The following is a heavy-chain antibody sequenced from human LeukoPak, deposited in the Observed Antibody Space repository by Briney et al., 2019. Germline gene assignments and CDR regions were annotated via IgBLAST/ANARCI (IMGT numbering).Heavy chain of an antibody. CDR1: GFTFSSYS. J-gene: IGHJ4*02. CDR3: ARDRGGSYSAIDY. D-gene: IGHD1-26*01. V-gene: IGHV3-21*01. CDR2: ISSSSSYV. Sequence: GGSLRLSCAASGFTFSSYSMNWVRQAPGKGLEWVSSISSSSSYVYYADSVKGRFTISRDNAKNSLYLQMNSLRAEDTAVYYCARDRGGSYSAIDYWGQGTLVTVSS.